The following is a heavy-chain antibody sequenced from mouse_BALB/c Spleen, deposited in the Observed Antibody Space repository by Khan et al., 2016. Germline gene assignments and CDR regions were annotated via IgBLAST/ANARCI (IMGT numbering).Heavy chain of an antibody. Sequence: QIQLVQSGPELKKPGETVKISCKASGYTFTNYGMNWVKQAPGKGLKWMGWINTYTGEPTYADDFKGRFAFSLETSASAAYLQLNNLKNEDVGTYFCAEITTVGYYAMDYWGQGTSVTVSS. D-gene: IGHD1-1*01. CDR2: INTYTGEP. J-gene: IGHJ4*01. CDR3: AEITTVGYYAMDY. V-gene: IGHV9-1*02. CDR1: GYTFTNYG.